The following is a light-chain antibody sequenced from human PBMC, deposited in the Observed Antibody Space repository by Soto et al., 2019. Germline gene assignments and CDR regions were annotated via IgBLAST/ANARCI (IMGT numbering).Light chain of an antibody. CDR2: GAS. CDR3: QQYGGTPPIT. CDR1: QSLSTD. V-gene: IGKV3-20*01. J-gene: IGKJ5*01. Sequence: EIVMTQSPATLSLSPGERATLSCRASQSLSTDLAWYQHKPGQAPRFLIYGASSRATGIPDRFSGSGSGTDFTLTISRLEPEDFAVYHCQQYGGTPPITFGQATRLEIK.